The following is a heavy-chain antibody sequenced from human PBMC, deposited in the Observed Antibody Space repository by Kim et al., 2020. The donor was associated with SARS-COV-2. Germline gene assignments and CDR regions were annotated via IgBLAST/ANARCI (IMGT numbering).Heavy chain of an antibody. CDR3: ASLYGNYDDY. J-gene: IGHJ4*02. CDR2: INVGNGYT. Sequence: ASVKVSCKASGYTFTKYDMHWARQAPVQRLEWVGWINVGNGYTKYSQKFQGRVTITRDTSASTAYMELSSLRSEDTAVYYCASLYGNYDDYWGQGTLVTV. D-gene: IGHD4-17*01. CDR1: GYTFTKYD. V-gene: IGHV1-3*01.